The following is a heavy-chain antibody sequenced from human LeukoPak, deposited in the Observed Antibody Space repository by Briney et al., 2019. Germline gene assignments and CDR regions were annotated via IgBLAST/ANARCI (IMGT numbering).Heavy chain of an antibody. CDR3: VRGAYSSSWLNFDY. D-gene: IGHD6-13*01. V-gene: IGHV3-30*04. J-gene: IGHJ4*02. Sequence: GGSLRLSCAASGFTFSSYAMHWVRQAPGKGLVWVALIPYDGSNKYYADSVKGRFTVSRDNSKNTLYLQMNSLRAEDTAVYYCVRGAYSSSWLNFDYWGQGTLVTVSS. CDR1: GFTFSSYA. CDR2: IPYDGSNK.